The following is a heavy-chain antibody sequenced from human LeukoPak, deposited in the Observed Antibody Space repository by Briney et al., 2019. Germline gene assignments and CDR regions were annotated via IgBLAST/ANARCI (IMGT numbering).Heavy chain of an antibody. CDR2: INPNSGGT. J-gene: IGHJ4*02. CDR3: VRERVVPAAIDY. D-gene: IGHD2-2*01. Sequence: ASVKVSCKASGYTFTGYYMHWVRQAPGQGLEWMGWINPNSGGTNYAQKFQGRVTMTRDTSISTAYMELSRLRSDDTAVYYCVRERVVPAAIDYWGQGTLVTVSS. V-gene: IGHV1-2*02. CDR1: GYTFTGYY.